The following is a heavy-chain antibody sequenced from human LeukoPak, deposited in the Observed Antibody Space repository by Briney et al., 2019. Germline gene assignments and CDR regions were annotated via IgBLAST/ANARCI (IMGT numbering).Heavy chain of an antibody. D-gene: IGHD3-22*01. Sequence: ASVKVSCKACGYTFTGYYMHWVRQAPGQGLEWMGRINPNSGGTNYAQKFQGRVTTTRDTSISTAYMELSRLRSDDTAVYYCARVQYYYDSSGYYLGSVIDYWGQGTLVTVSS. CDR1: GYTFTGYY. V-gene: IGHV1-2*06. CDR2: INPNSGGT. J-gene: IGHJ4*02. CDR3: ARVQYYYDSSGYYLGSVIDY.